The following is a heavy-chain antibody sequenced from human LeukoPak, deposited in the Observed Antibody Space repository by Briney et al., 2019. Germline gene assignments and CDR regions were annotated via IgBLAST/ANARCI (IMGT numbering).Heavy chain of an antibody. V-gene: IGHV1-46*01. CDR3: VREDPNTYFFDF. CDR2: VKSSGDIT. CDR1: GYTFTSYH. D-gene: IGHD3-16*01. Sequence: ASVKVSCKASGYTFTSYHMHWVRQAPGQGLEWMGIVKSSGDITLYAQKFQGRVTVTRDTSTSTVYMELRSLRPEDTAVYYCVREDPNTYFFDFWGQGTLVTVSS. J-gene: IGHJ4*02.